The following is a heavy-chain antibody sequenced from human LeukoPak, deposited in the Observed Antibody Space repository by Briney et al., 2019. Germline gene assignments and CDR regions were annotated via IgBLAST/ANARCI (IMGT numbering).Heavy chain of an antibody. D-gene: IGHD1-26*01. CDR2: ISSSGSTI. CDR3: ARDLYSGSYSDY. J-gene: IGHJ4*02. Sequence: GGSLRLSCAASGFTFSHFCMSWVRQAPGKGLEWVSYISSSGSTIYYADSVKGRFTISRDNAKNSLYLQMNSLRAEDTAVYYCARDLYSGSYSDYWGQGTLVTVSS. V-gene: IGHV3-11*01. CDR1: GFTFSHFC.